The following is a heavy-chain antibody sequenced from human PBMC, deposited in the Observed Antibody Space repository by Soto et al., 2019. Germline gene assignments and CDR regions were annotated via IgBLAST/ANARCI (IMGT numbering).Heavy chain of an antibody. CDR2: IIPIFGTP. Sequence: QVQLVQSGAEVKKPGSSVKVSCKASGGKASGGTFSNYSINWVRQAPGQGLEWMGGIIPIFGTPNYAQKSQGRVTITADKFTSTAYMELSSLRSEDTAVYYCARDPDYGGNSGLGLVDYWGQGTLVTVSS. CDR1: GGTFSNYS. V-gene: IGHV1-69*06. CDR3: ARDPDYGGNSGLGLVDY. D-gene: IGHD4-17*01. J-gene: IGHJ4*02.